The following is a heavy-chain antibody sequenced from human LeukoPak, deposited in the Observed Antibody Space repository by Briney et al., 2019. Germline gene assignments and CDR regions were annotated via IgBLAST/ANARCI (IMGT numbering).Heavy chain of an antibody. J-gene: IGHJ4*02. CDR2: ISSSGSTI. D-gene: IGHD5-18*01. CDR1: GFTFSDYY. CDR3: ARDQVDTAMVRDPFDY. Sequence: GGSLRLSCASSGFTFSDYYMSWIRQPPAKGLEEVSYISSSGSTIYYADSVKGRFTISRDNAKNSLYLQMNSLRAEDTAVYYCARDQVDTAMVRDPFDYWGQGTLVTVSS. V-gene: IGHV3-11*01.